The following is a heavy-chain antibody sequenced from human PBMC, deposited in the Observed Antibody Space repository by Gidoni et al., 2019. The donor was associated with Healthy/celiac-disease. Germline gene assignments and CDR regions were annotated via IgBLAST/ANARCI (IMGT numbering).Heavy chain of an antibody. CDR1: GGSISSSSYY. CDR3: ARLGPSSWFDP. CDR2: IYYSGST. Sequence: QLQLQESGPGLVKPSETLSLTCTVSGGSISSSSYYWGWIRQPPGKGLEWIVSIYYSGSTYYNPSLKSRVTISVDTSKNQFSLKLSSVTAADTAVYYCARLGPSSWFDPWGQGTLVTVSS. J-gene: IGHJ5*02. D-gene: IGHD2-2*01. V-gene: IGHV4-39*01.